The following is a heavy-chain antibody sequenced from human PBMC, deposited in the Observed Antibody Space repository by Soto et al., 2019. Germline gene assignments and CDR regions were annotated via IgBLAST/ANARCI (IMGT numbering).Heavy chain of an antibody. D-gene: IGHD3-3*01. CDR1: GFTFSTYA. CDR3: ARNMYYDFWSGPLRGDWYFDL. Sequence: QVQVVESGGGVVQPGRSLRLSCAASGFTFSTYALHWVRQAPGKGLEWVAFTSNDGIDKYYADSVKGRFTISRDNSKNTLYLQMNSLRPEDTAVYYCARNMYYDFWSGPLRGDWYFDLWGRGTLVTVSS. V-gene: IGHV3-30-3*01. J-gene: IGHJ2*01. CDR2: TSNDGIDK.